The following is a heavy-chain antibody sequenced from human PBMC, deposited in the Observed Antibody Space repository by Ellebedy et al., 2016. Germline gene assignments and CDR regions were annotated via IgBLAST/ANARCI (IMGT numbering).Heavy chain of an antibody. Sequence: GESLKISXKGSGYSFTSYWIGWVRQMPGKGLEWMGIIYPGDSDTRYSPSFQGQVTISADKSISTAYLQWSSLKASDTAMYYCARDYGAPRDAFDIWGQGTMVTVSS. D-gene: IGHD4-17*01. CDR3: ARDYGAPRDAFDI. J-gene: IGHJ3*02. CDR1: GYSFTSYW. CDR2: IYPGDSDT. V-gene: IGHV5-51*01.